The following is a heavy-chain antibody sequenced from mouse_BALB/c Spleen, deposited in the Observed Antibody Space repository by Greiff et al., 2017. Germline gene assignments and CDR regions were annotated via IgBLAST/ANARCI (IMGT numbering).Heavy chain of an antibody. V-gene: IGHV2-2*02. CDR2: IWSGGST. CDR3: ARSLYYDYGRGFAY. J-gene: IGHJ3*01. Sequence: VQLVESGPGLVQSSQSLSITCTVSGFSLTSYGVHWVRQSPGKGLEWLGVIWSGGSTDYNAAFISRLSISKDNSKSQVFFKMNSLQANDTAIYYCARSLYYDYGRGFAYWGQGTLVTVSA. D-gene: IGHD2-4*01. CDR1: GFSLTSYG.